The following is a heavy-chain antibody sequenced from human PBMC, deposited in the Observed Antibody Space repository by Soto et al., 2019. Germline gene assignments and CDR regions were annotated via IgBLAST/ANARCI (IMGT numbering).Heavy chain of an antibody. V-gene: IGHV4-30-4*01. CDR2: IYYSGST. J-gene: IGHJ4*02. Sequence: SETLSLTCTVSGGSISSGDYYWSWIRQPPGKGLEWIGYIYYSGSTYYNASLQSRVTISVDTSKNQFSLNLSFVTAADTAVYYCATMGTPATGLYYFDYWGQGTLVTVSS. CDR1: GGSISSGDYY. CDR3: ATMGTPATGLYYFDY. D-gene: IGHD1-7*01.